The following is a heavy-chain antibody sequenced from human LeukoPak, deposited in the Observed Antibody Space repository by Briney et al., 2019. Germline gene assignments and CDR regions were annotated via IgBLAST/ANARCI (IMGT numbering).Heavy chain of an antibody. CDR2: INPNSGGT. J-gene: IGHJ5*02. D-gene: IGHD2-15*01. CDR1: GYTFTGYY. CDR3: ARDPLHCSGGSCYSSWFDP. V-gene: IGHV1-2*06. Sequence: ASVKVSCKASGYTFTGYYMHWVRQAPGQGLGWMGRINPNSGGTNYAQKFQGRVTMTRDTSISTAYMELSRLRSDDTAVYYCARDPLHCSGGSCYSSWFDPWGQGTLVTVSS.